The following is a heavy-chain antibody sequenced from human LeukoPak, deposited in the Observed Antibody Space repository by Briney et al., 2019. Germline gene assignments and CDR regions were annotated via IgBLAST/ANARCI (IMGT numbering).Heavy chain of an antibody. CDR1: GYNCTNYW. Sequence: GESLKISCKASGYNCTNYWIGWVRQMPGKGLEWIGIISPGDSDNRYSPSFQGQVTISADKSICTAYLQWSSLKASDTAMYYCARLSHGSDYWGQGTLVTVSS. V-gene: IGHV5-51*01. J-gene: IGHJ4*02. CDR3: ARLSHGSDY. CDR2: ISPGDSDN.